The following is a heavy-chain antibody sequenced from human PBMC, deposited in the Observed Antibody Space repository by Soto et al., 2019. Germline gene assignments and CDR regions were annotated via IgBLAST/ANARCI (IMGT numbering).Heavy chain of an antibody. CDR2: INHSGST. CDR1: GVSFSGYY. Sequence: SSETLSLTCAVYGVSFSGYYWSWIRQPPGKGLEWIGEINHSGSTNYNPSLKSRVTISVDTSKNQFSLKLSYVTAADTAVYHCARAEVLMVYAKDVVVWFDPWGQGTLVTVSS. V-gene: IGHV4-34*01. J-gene: IGHJ5*02. D-gene: IGHD2-8*01. CDR3: ARAEVLMVYAKDVVVWFDP.